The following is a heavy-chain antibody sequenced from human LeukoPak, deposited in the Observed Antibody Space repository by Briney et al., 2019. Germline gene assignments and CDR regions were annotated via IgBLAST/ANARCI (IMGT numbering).Heavy chain of an antibody. CDR1: GGTFSSYA. CDR3: ARGPRTTGTTYYYHGMDV. J-gene: IGHJ6*04. V-gene: IGHV1-69*06. CDR2: IIPIFGTA. Sequence: ASVKVSCKASGGTFSSYAISWVRQAPGQGLEWMGGIIPIFGTANYAQKFQGRVTITADKSTSTAYMELSSLRSEDTAVYYCARGPRTTGTTYYYHGMDVWGKGTTVTVSS. D-gene: IGHD1-1*01.